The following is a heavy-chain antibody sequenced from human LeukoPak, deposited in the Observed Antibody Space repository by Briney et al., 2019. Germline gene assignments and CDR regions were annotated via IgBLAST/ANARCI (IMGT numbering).Heavy chain of an antibody. J-gene: IGHJ4*02. Sequence: GGSLRLSCAASGVSVSSNYMYWVRQAPGKGLEWVSIIYSGGSTYYADSVKGRFTISRDNSKNTLYLQMNSLRVEDTAVYYCARGVWVSGSIGLDYWGQGTLVTVSS. CDR1: GVSVSSNY. V-gene: IGHV3-53*01. D-gene: IGHD2-2*02. CDR3: ARGVWVSGSIGLDY. CDR2: IYSGGST.